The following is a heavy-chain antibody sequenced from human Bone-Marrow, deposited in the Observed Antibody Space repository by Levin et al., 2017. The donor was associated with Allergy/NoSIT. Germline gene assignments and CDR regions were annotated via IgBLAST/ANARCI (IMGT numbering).Heavy chain of an antibody. V-gene: IGHV3-9*01. CDR3: AKDYSSSSFYYYGMDV. Sequence: LSLTCAASGFTFDDYAMHWVRQAPGKGLEWVSGISWNSGSIGYADSVKGRFTISRDNAKNSLYLQMNSLRAEDTALYYCAKDYSSSSFYYYGMDVWGQGTTVTVSS. CDR1: GFTFDDYA. D-gene: IGHD6-6*01. J-gene: IGHJ6*02. CDR2: ISWNSGSI.